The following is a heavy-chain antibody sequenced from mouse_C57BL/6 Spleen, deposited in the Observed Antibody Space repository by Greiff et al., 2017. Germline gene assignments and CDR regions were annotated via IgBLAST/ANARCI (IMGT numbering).Heavy chain of an antibody. V-gene: IGHV1-55*01. Sequence: VQLQPPWAELVKPGASVQMSCKASGYTFTSYWITWVKQRPGQGLEWIGDIYPGSGSTNYNEKFKSKATLTVDTSSSTAYMQLSSLTSDDSAVYYCARPYSNYVGFAYWGQGTLVTVSA. CDR2: IYPGSGST. CDR1: GYTFTSYW. D-gene: IGHD2-5*01. J-gene: IGHJ3*01. CDR3: ARPYSNYVGFAY.